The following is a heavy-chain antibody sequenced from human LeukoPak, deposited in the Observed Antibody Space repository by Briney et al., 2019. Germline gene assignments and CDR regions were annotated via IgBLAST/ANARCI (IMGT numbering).Heavy chain of an antibody. J-gene: IGHJ5*02. CDR1: GGTFSSYA. V-gene: IGHV1-69*05. CDR3: ARVPKSSSWDQWFDP. Sequence: SVKVSCKASGGTFSSYAISWVRQAPGQGLEWMGRIIPIFGTASYAQKFQGRVTITTDESTSTAYMELSSLRSEDTAVYYCARVPKSSSWDQWFDPWGQGTLVTVSS. CDR2: IIPIFGTA. D-gene: IGHD6-13*01.